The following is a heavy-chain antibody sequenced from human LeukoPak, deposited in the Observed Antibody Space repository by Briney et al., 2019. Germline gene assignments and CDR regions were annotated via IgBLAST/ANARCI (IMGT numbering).Heavy chain of an antibody. D-gene: IGHD3-10*01. Sequence: PGGSLRLSCAASGFTVSSNYMSWVRQAPGKGLEWVSVIYSGGSTSYADSVKGRFTISRDNSKNTLYLQMNSLRAEDTAVYYCARRGVRGVIDYWGQGTLVTVSS. CDR3: ARRGVRGVIDY. V-gene: IGHV3-53*01. CDR1: GFTVSSNY. J-gene: IGHJ4*02. CDR2: IYSGGST.